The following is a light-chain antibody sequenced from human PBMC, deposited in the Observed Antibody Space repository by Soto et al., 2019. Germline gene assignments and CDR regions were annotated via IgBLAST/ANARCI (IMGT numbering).Light chain of an antibody. CDR1: QGISSS. Sequence: DIQMTQSTSSLSASVGDRVTITCRASQGISSSLAWYQQRPGKAPKLLIYAASTLQSGVPSRFSGSGSGTDFTLTISSLHPEDFATYYCQQSYSTPRTFGGGTKVDIK. CDR3: QQSYSTPRT. CDR2: AAS. J-gene: IGKJ4*01. V-gene: IGKV1-39*01.